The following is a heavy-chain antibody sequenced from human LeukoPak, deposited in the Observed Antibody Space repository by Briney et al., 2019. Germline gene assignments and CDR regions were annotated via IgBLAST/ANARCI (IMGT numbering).Heavy chain of an antibody. V-gene: IGHV3-74*01. J-gene: IGHJ4*02. CDR2: MSSDGSFT. CDR3: AREGGDSSRLDY. D-gene: IGHD6-13*01. Sequence: GGSLRLSCAASGFTFSSYAMSWVRQAPGKGLVWVSRMSSDGSFTSYADSVKGRFTISRDNAKNTLYLQMNSLRAEDTAVYYCAREGGDSSRLDYWGQGTLVTVSS. CDR1: GFTFSSYA.